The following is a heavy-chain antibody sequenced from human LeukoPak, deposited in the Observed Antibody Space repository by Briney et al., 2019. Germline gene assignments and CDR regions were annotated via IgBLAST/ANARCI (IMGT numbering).Heavy chain of an antibody. Sequence: GGSLRLSCAASGFSFSSYTMHWVRQAPGKGLEWVAVVSYDENNKYYADSVKGRFTISRDNSKSTLSLQMNSLRAEDTAVYYCAKKGLDGSGSYYSDYWGQGTLVTVSS. CDR1: GFSFSSYT. CDR3: AKKGLDGSGSYYSDY. V-gene: IGHV3-30*04. CDR2: VSYDENNK. D-gene: IGHD3-10*01. J-gene: IGHJ4*02.